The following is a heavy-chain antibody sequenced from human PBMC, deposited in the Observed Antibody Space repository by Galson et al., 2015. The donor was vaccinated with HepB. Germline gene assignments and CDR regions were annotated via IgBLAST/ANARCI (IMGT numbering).Heavy chain of an antibody. CDR3: ARLGKPGIAVAGSTHYFDY. D-gene: IGHD6-19*01. Sequence: QSGAEVKKSGESLKISCKGSGYSFTSYWIGWVRQMPGKGLEWMGIIYPGDSDTRYSPSFQGQVTISADKSISTAYLQWSSLKASDTAMYYCARLGKPGIAVAGSTHYFDYWGQGTLVTVSS. CDR2: IYPGDSDT. J-gene: IGHJ4*02. CDR1: GYSFTSYW. V-gene: IGHV5-51*01.